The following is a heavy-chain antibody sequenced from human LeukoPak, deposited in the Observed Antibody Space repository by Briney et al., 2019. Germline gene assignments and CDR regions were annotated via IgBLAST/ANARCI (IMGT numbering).Heavy chain of an antibody. V-gene: IGHV4-34*01. D-gene: IGHD1-26*01. CDR2: INHSGST. CDR1: GGSFSGYY. J-gene: IGHJ4*02. Sequence: SETLSLTCAVYGGSFSGYYWSWIRQPPGKGLEWIGEINHSGSTNYNPSLKSRVAMSVDTSKNQFSLKLSSVTAADTAVYYCARVGATRIDYFDYWGQGTLVTVSS. CDR3: ARVGATRIDYFDY.